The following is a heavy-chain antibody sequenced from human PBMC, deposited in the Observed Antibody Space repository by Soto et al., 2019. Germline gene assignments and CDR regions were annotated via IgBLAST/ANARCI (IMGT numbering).Heavy chain of an antibody. CDR3: ARDVRKYISGWSGFDY. V-gene: IGHV3-33*01. CDR1: GFTFSSYG. J-gene: IGHJ4*02. D-gene: IGHD6-19*01. CDR2: IWFDGSNK. Sequence: GGSLRLSCAASGFTFSSYGMHWVRQAPGKGLEWVAVIWFDGSNKYYADSVKGRFTISSDNSKNTLYLQMNSLRAEDTAVYYCARDVRKYISGWSGFDYWGQGTLVTVSS.